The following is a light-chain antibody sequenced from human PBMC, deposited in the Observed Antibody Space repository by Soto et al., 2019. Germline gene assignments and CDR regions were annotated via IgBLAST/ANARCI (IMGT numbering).Light chain of an antibody. CDR1: VLAKKY. CDR3: YSAADNNRGYV. J-gene: IGLJ1*01. CDR2: KDS. V-gene: IGLV3-27*01. Sequence: SYELTQPSSVSVSLGQTARITCSGDVLAKKYARWFQQKPGQAPVLVIYKDSERPSGIPERFSGSSSGTTVTLTISGAQVEDEADYYCYSAADNNRGYVFGTGTKVTVL.